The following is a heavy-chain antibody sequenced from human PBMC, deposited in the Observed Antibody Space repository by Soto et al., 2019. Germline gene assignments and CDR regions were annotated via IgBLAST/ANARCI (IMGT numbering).Heavy chain of an antibody. J-gene: IGHJ4*01. CDR2: IRTKTDGGTA. CDR1: GFPFSDAY. CDR3: NTGRCTNGVCDDY. D-gene: IGHD2-8*01. Sequence: GGSLRLSCAVSGFPFSDAYMTWVRQAPGKGLEWLGRIRTKTDGGTADYAAHVKDRFIVSRDDSKETLHLQMNSLRTEDTAVYFCNTGRCTNGVCDDYWGHGTLVTVSS. V-gene: IGHV3-15*01.